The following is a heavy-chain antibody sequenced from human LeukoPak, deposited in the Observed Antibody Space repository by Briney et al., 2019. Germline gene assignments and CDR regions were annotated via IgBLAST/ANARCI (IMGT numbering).Heavy chain of an antibody. CDR2: IYYSGST. J-gene: IGHJ4*02. V-gene: IGHV4-61*08. Sequence: SETLSLTCAVSGGSISSGGYSWSWIRQPPGKGLEWIGYIYYSGSTNYNPSLKSRVTISVDTSKNQFSLKLSSVTAADTAVYYCARENIAVAGKFDYWGQGTLVTVSS. D-gene: IGHD6-19*01. CDR3: ARENIAVAGKFDY. CDR1: GGSISSGGYS.